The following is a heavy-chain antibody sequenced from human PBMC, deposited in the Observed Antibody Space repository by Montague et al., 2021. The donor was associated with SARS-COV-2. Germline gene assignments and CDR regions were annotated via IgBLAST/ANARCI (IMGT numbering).Heavy chain of an antibody. D-gene: IGHD6-19*01. Sequence: SLRLSCAASGLTVSSNYMSWVRQAPGKGLEWVSVIYSGSGSTYYADSVKGRFTISRDISKNTLYLQMNSLRAEDTAVYYCARAPGSSYSSGWYDYYYGIDVWGQGTTAPVSS. V-gene: IGHV3-66*01. CDR1: GLTVSSNY. CDR2: IYSGSGST. J-gene: IGHJ6*02. CDR3: ARAPGSSYSSGWYDYYYGIDV.